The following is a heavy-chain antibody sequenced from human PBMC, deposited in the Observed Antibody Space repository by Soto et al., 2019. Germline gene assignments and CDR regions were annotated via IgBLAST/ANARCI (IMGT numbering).Heavy chain of an antibody. J-gene: IGHJ4*02. CDR3: AKGDASGFPRYWDY. D-gene: IGHD3-22*01. V-gene: IGHV3-23*01. Sequence: LCLFCAAPGFTFNNYAMSRVRQAPGKGLEWVSCISGSGGSTYYADSVKGRFTISRDNSKNMVYLQMNSLRDDDSVVYYWAKGDASGFPRYWDYWGQGTRV. CDR1: GFTFNNYA. CDR2: ISGSGGST.